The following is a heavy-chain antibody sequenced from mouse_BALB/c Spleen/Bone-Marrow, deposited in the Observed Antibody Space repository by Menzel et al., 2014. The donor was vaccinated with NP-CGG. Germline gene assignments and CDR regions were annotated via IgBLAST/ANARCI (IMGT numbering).Heavy chain of an antibody. CDR1: GYTFTDFN. CDR2: ISPYIGGT. D-gene: IGHD2-14*01. J-gene: IGHJ2*01. Sequence: VQLKQSRPGLVKPGASVKISCKASGYTFTDFNMHWVKQSHGKSLEWIGFISPYIGGTGYNQKFKSKATLTVDSSSSTAYMELRSLTSEDSAVYYCARGRRYDGPYFDYWGQGTTLTVSS. V-gene: IGHV1S29*02. CDR3: ARGRRYDGPYFDY.